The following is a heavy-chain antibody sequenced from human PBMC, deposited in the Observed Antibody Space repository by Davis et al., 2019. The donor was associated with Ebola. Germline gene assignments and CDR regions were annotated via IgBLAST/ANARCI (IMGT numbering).Heavy chain of an antibody. D-gene: IGHD5-12*01. CDR2: INHSGST. V-gene: IGHV4-34*01. J-gene: IGHJ4*02. Sequence: SETLSLTCAAYGGSFSGYYWSWIRQPPGKGLEWIGEINHSGSTNYNPSLKSRVTISVDTSKNQFSLKLSSVTAADTAVYYCARGRYSGYDFGYWGQGTLVTVSS. CDR1: GGSFSGYY. CDR3: ARGRYSGYDFGY.